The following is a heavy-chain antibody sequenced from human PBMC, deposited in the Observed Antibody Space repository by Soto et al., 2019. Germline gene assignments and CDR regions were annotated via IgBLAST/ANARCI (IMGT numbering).Heavy chain of an antibody. V-gene: IGHV1-18*04. CDR3: ARDFYLRAYYFDY. CDR1: GYTFTKHG. CDR2: ISGYNANT. Sequence: QVQLVQSGPEVKKPGASVKVSCKASGYTFTKHGISWVRQAPGQGLEWVGWISGYNANTKYAQKFQGRVNMSTDTSTNTAYVQLRSLRSDDTAVYYCARDFYLRAYYFDYWGQGTLVTVSS. D-gene: IGHD3-10*01. J-gene: IGHJ4*02.